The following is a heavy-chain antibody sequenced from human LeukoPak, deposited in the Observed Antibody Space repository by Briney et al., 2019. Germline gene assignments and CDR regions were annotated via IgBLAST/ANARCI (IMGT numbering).Heavy chain of an antibody. V-gene: IGHV3-66*01. Sequence: GGSLRLSCAASRLIVSSNYMAWVRQAPGKGLEWVSVIYSGGNTYYADSVKGRFTISRDNSKNTLYLQMNSLRAEDTAVYYCARDRSWFDPWGLGTLVTVSS. CDR3: ARDRSWFDP. CDR2: IYSGGNT. J-gene: IGHJ5*02. CDR1: RLIVSSNY.